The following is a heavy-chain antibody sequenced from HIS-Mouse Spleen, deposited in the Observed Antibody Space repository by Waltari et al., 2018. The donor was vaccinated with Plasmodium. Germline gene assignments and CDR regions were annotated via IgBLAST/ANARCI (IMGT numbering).Heavy chain of an antibody. V-gene: IGHV3-13*01. CDR3: ARGPTYSSSDYWDD. CDR2: IGTAGET. Sequence: EVQLVESGGGLVQPGGSLRLSCAASGFTFSSYDMHWVRQDRGKGRGWVSAIGTAGETNYPGSVKGRFTISREKAKNSLYLQMNSLRAGDTAVYYCARGPTYSSSDYWDDWGQGTLVTVAS. D-gene: IGHD6-6*01. J-gene: IGHJ4*02. CDR1: GFTFSSYD.